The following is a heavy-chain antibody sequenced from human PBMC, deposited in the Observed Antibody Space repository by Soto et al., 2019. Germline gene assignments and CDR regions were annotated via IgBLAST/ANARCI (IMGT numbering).Heavy chain of an antibody. V-gene: IGHV3-15*01. CDR1: GFTFSNAW. CDR2: IKSKTDGGTT. D-gene: IGHD3-3*01. Sequence: GGSLRLSCAASGFTFSNAWMSWVRQAPGKGLEWVGRIKSKTDGGTTDYAAPVKGRFTISRDDSKNTLYLQMNSLKTEDTAVYYCTTVSSGYYGYYYYYMDVWGKGTTVTVSS. CDR3: TTVSSGYYGYYYYYMDV. J-gene: IGHJ6*03.